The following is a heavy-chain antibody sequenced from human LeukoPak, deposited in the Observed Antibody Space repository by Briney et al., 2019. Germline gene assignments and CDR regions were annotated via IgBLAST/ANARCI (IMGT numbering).Heavy chain of an antibody. CDR2: IWYDGSNK. CDR1: GFTFNSYG. CDR3: ARPRTYSSSWSPFDY. J-gene: IGHJ4*02. V-gene: IGHV3-33*01. Sequence: PGRSLRLSCAASGFTFNSYGMHWVRQAPGKGLEWVALIWYDGSNKYYADSVKGRFTISRDNSKNTLYLQMNSLRAEDTAVYYCARPRTYSSSWSPFDYWGQGTLDTVSS. D-gene: IGHD6-13*01.